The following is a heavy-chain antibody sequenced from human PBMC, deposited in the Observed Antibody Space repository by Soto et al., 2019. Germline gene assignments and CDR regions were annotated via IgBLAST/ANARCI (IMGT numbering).Heavy chain of an antibody. CDR1: GYAFTSYW. CDR2: IYPGDSDT. D-gene: IGHD6-19*01. Sequence: PGESLKISCTGIGYAFTSYWIAWVRQIPGKGLEWVGIIYPGDSDTNYSPSFQGHVTISADKSISTAYLQWSSLKASDTAMYYCARPTAVAGPDYWGQGTLVTVSS. J-gene: IGHJ4*02. V-gene: IGHV5-51*01. CDR3: ARPTAVAGPDY.